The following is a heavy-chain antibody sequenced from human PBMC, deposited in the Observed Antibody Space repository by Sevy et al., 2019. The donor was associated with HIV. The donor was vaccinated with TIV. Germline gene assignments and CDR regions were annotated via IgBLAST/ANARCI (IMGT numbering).Heavy chain of an antibody. D-gene: IGHD3-3*02. CDR1: GFDFPNAW. V-gene: IGHV3-15*07. J-gene: IGHJ4*02. CDR2: IKSITDGGAA. CDR3: STDDLISY. Sequence: GGSLRLSCTASGFDFPNAWMNCIRQVPGKGLEWVGHIKSITDGGAADYAAPVKGRFTISRHDSKNTLYLQMNSLKAEDTAVYYCSTDDLISYWGRGTLVTVSS.